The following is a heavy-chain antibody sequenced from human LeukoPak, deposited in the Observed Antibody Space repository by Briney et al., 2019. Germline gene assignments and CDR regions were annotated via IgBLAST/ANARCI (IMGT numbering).Heavy chain of an antibody. D-gene: IGHD2-2*01. CDR1: GGSISSSSYY. V-gene: IGHV4-39*01. Sequence: SETLSLTCTVSGGSISSSSYYWGWIRQPPGEGLEWIGSIYYSGSTYYNPSLKSRVTISVDTSKNQFSLKLSSVTAADTAVYYCASARYYCSSTSCYAGDSWFDPWGQGTLVTVSS. J-gene: IGHJ5*02. CDR3: ASARYYCSSTSCYAGDSWFDP. CDR2: IYYSGST.